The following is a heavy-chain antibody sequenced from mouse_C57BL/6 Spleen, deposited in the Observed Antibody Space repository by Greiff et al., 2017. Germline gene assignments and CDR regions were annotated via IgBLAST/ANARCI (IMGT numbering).Heavy chain of an antibody. CDR2: IYPYNDGT. Sequence: EVQLQQSGPELVKPGASVKMSCKASGYTFTSYVMHWVKQKPGQGLEWIGYIYPYNDGTKYNEKFKGKATLPSDKSSSTAYMELSSLTSEDSAVYCCARSRRLRYSNIPYYAMDYWGQGTSVTVSS. CDR3: ARSRRLRYSNIPYYAMDY. V-gene: IGHV1-14*01. CDR1: GYTFTSYV. J-gene: IGHJ4*01. D-gene: IGHD2-5*01.